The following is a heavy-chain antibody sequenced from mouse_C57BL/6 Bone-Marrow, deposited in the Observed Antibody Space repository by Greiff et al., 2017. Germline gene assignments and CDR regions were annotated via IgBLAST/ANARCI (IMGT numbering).Heavy chain of an antibody. CDR2: IDPSDSYT. CDR3: ARRGWDDY. CDR1: GYTFTSYW. V-gene: IGHV1-50*01. Sequence: QVQLQQSGAELAKPGASVKLSCKASGYTFTSYWMQWVKQRPGQGLEWIGEIDPSDSYTNYNQKFKGKATLTVDTSSSTAYMQLSSLTSEDSAVYYCARRGWDDYWGQGTTLTVSS. J-gene: IGHJ2*01. D-gene: IGHD4-1*01.